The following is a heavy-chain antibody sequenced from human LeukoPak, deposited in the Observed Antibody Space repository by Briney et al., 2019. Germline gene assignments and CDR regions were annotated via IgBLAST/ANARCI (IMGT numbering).Heavy chain of an antibody. Sequence: GASLRLSCAASGFTFSSYAMSWVRQAPGKGLEWVSAISGSGGSTYYADSVKGRFTISRDNSKNTLYLQMNSLRAEDTAVYYCAKLEGGYVSGPDYWGQGTLVTVSS. CDR3: AKLEGGYVSGPDY. CDR1: GFTFSSYA. D-gene: IGHD5-12*01. J-gene: IGHJ4*02. CDR2: ISGSGGST. V-gene: IGHV3-23*01.